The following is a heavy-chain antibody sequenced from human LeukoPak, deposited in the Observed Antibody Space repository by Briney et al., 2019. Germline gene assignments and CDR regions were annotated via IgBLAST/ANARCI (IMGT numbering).Heavy chain of an antibody. V-gene: IGHV3-23*01. CDR3: ARGPERTGVGTRYYYDMDV. J-gene: IGHJ6*02. D-gene: IGHD2-8*01. CDR2: ISSSGGST. CDR1: GFTFRNYA. Sequence: GGSLRLSCAGSGFTFRNYAMSWVRQAPGKGLEWVSVISSSGGSTYYADSVKGRFTISRDNSKNTLYLQMNSLRAEDTAVYYCARGPERTGVGTRYYYDMDVWGQGTTVTVSS.